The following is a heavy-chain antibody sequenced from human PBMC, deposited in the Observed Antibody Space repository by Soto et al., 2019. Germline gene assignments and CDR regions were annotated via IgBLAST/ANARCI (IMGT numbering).Heavy chain of an antibody. D-gene: IGHD2-15*01. CDR1: GFSLSTSGVG. J-gene: IGHJ1*01. Sequence: QITLEESGPTVVKPTQTLTLTCTFSGFSLSTSGVGVGWIRQPPGEALEWLALVYWDDSKRYRPSLESRLTITKDTSKNQVVLTMTNMDPVDTATYYCAHRRLECSSGTCYVIGAEGDLQHWGQGTLVTVSS. CDR2: VYWDDSK. CDR3: AHRRLECSSGTCYVIGAEGDLQH. V-gene: IGHV2-5*02.